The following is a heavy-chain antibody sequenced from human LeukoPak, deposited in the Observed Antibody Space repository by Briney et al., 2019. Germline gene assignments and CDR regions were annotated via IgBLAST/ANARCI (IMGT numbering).Heavy chain of an antibody. Sequence: AASVKVSCKASGYTFTSYGISWVRQAPGQGLEWMGWISAYNGNTNYAQKLQGRVTMTTDTSTSTAYMELRSMRSDDTAVYYCARVSAGNYYGSGSYYIPPRYWGQGTLVTVSS. CDR1: GYTFTSYG. CDR2: ISAYNGNT. D-gene: IGHD3-10*01. J-gene: IGHJ4*02. V-gene: IGHV1-18*01. CDR3: ARVSAGNYYGSGSYYIPPRY.